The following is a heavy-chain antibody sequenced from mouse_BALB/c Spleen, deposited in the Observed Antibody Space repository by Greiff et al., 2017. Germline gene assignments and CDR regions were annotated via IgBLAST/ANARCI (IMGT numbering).Heavy chain of an antibody. CDR1: GFTFSSYA. CDR3: ARGRSSSFAY. CDR2: ISSGGST. J-gene: IGHJ3*01. Sequence: EVKVEESGGGLVKPGGSLKLSCAASGFTFSSYAMSWVRQTPEKRLEWVASISSGGSTYYPDSVKGRFTISRDNARNILYLQMSSLRSEDTAMYYCARGRSSSFAYWGQGTLVTVSA. V-gene: IGHV5-6-5*01. D-gene: IGHD1-1*01.